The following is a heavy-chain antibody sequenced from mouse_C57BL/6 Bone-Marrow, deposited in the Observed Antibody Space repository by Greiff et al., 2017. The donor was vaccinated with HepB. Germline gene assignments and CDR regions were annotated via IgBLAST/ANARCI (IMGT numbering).Heavy chain of an antibody. CDR1: GYTFTSYW. D-gene: IGHD3-1*01. CDR2: IYPGSGST. Sequence: QVLLMQPGAELVKPGASVKMSCKASGYTFTSYWITWVKQRPGQGLEWIGDIYPGSGSTNYNETFKSKATLTVDTSSHTAYMQLSSVTSADSAVYSCESGSSNFGYWGQGNTLTVSS. V-gene: IGHV1-55*01. CDR3: ESGSSNFGY. J-gene: IGHJ2*01.